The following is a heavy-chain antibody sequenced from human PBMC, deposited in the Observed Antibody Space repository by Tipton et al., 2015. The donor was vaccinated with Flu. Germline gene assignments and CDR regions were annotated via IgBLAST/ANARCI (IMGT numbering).Heavy chain of an antibody. D-gene: IGHD6-25*01. CDR1: GFTFSDYY. CDR2: ISRSGSTI. CDR3: AKARLPTTTYFDY. J-gene: IGHJ4*02. V-gene: IGHV3-11*01. Sequence: QLVQSGGDLVKPGGSLRLSCAASGFTFSDYYMSWIRQAPGKGLEWVSHISRSGSTINYADSVRGRFTISRDNAKKSLYLQMNSLRAEDTAVYYCAKARLPTTTYFDYWGQGTLVTVSS.